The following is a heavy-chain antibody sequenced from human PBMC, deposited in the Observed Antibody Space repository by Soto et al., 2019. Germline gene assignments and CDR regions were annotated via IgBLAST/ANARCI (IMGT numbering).Heavy chain of an antibody. Sequence: ASVKVSCKASGYTFTGYYMHWVRQAPGQGLEWMGWMNPNSGSTSYAQKFQGRVTMTRNTSISTAYMQLSSLRSEDTAVYYCCSSGWPSETDYWGQGTLVTVSS. V-gene: IGHV1-8*02. J-gene: IGHJ4*02. CDR2: MNPNSGST. D-gene: IGHD6-19*01. CDR3: CSSGWPSETDY. CDR1: GYTFTGYY.